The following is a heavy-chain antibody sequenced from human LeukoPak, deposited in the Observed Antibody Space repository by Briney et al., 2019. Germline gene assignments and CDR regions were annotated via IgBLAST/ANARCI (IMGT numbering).Heavy chain of an antibody. CDR2: INERGTDS. CDR1: GFTFSGHW. V-gene: IGHV3-74*03. Sequence: GGSLRLSCTASGFTFSGHWIHWVRQPPGMGLVWVSRINERGTDSMYAESVKGRFTISRDNSKNTLYLQMNSLRAEDTAVYYCAKSRDSSGYYIGYWGQGTLVTVSS. J-gene: IGHJ4*02. CDR3: AKSRDSSGYYIGY. D-gene: IGHD3-22*01.